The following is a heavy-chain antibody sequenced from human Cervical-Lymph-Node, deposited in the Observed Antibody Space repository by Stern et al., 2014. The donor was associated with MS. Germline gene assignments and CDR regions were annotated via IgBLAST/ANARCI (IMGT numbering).Heavy chain of an antibody. V-gene: IGHV5-51*01. CDR1: GYTFTTYW. J-gene: IGHJ6*02. CDR2: IYPGDSET. Sequence: VQLVQSGAEVKKPGESLKISCKGSGYTFTTYWIGWVRQMPGKGLEWMGIIYPGDSETRSSPSFQGQVTISADKSISTAYLQWSSLKASDTAMYYCARHPRYCSGGSCYKFDFYYAMDVWGQGTTVTVSS. CDR3: ARHPRYCSGGSCYKFDFYYAMDV. D-gene: IGHD2-15*01.